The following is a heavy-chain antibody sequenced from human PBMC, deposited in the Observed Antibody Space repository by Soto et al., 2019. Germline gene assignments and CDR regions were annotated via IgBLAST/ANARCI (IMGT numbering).Heavy chain of an antibody. CDR2: IYHSGST. V-gene: IGHV4-30-2*02. J-gene: IGHJ4*02. Sequence: PSETLSLTCAVSGGSISSGGYSWSWIRQPPGKGLEWIGYIYHSGSTYYNPSLKSRVTISVDRSKNQFSLRLTSLTAADTAIYYCSIGSTPPYSAYWGQGALVTVSS. CDR1: GGSISSGGYS. CDR3: SIGSTPPYSAY. D-gene: IGHD2-21*01.